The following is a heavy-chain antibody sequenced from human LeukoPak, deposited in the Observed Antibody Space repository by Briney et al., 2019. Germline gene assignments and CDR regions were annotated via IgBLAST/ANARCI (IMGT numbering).Heavy chain of an antibody. V-gene: IGHV3-21*01. Sequence: GGSLRLSCAASGFTFSGSTMNWVRQAPGKGLEWVSFISTSSSYIYYADSVRGRFTISRDNAKNSLYLQMNSLRAEDTAVYYCARDEVGGPLKYWGQGILVTVSS. CDR1: GFTFSGST. CDR3: ARDEVGGPLKY. D-gene: IGHD1-26*01. J-gene: IGHJ4*02. CDR2: ISTSSSYI.